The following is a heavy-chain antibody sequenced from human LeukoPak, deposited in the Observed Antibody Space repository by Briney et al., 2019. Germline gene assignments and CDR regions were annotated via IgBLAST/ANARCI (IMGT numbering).Heavy chain of an antibody. D-gene: IGHD3-9*01. J-gene: IGHJ4*02. V-gene: IGHV4-59*01. Sequence: SETLSLTCTLSGGSISSYYWTWIRQPQGQGLEWIGYIYYSGSTNYNPSLKSRVTISVDTSKNQFSLKLSSVTAADTAVYYCAREDYDILTGYYIFDYWGQGTLVTVSS. CDR3: AREDYDILTGYYIFDY. CDR2: IYYSGST. CDR1: GGSISSYY.